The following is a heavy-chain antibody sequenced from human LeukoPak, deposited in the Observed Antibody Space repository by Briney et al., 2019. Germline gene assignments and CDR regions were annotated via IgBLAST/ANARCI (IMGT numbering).Heavy chain of an antibody. D-gene: IGHD2-2*01. CDR2: IYYSGST. J-gene: IGHJ4*02. V-gene: IGHV4-59*01. CDR1: GGSISSYY. Sequence: SETLSLTCTVSGGSISSYYWSWIRQPPGKGLEWIGYIYYSGSTNYNPSLKSRVTISVDTSKTQFSLRLSSVTAADTAVYYCASPLRRTYCSSTSCYAAPIDYWGQGTLVTVSS. CDR3: ASPLRRTYCSSTSCYAAPIDY.